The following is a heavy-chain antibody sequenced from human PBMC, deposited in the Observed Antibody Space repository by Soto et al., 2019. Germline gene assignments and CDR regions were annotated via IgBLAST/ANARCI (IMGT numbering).Heavy chain of an antibody. V-gene: IGHV3-7*01. J-gene: IGHJ3*02. Sequence: EVQLVESGGDSVQPGGSLRLSCADSRFTFSGYWMYWVRQAPGKGLEWVANIKEDGSEKNYVDSVRGRFTISRDNAKNSLYLQMNSLRAEDTAVYYCARGARIWGQGTMVTVSS. CDR3: ARGARI. CDR1: RFTFSGYW. CDR2: IKEDGSEK.